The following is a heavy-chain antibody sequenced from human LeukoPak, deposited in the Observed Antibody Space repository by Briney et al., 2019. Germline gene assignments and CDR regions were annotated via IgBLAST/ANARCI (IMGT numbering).Heavy chain of an antibody. D-gene: IGHD3-10*01. CDR3: AKDGRFGELSYYYFDY. CDR2: ISWNSGSI. CDR1: GFTFSSYA. J-gene: IGHJ4*02. V-gene: IGHV3-9*03. Sequence: GGSLRLSCAASGFTFSSYAMSWVRQAPGKGLEWVSGISWNSGSIGYADSVKGRFTISRDNAKNSLYLQMNSLRAEDMALYYCAKDGRFGELSYYYFDYWGQGTLVTVSS.